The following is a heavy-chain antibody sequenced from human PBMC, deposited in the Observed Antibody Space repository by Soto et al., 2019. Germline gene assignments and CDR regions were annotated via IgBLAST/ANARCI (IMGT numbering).Heavy chain of an antibody. CDR3: TRHKGGYDLGGYYYYYYGMDV. V-gene: IGHV4-59*08. CDR2: IYYSGST. CDR1: GGSISIKY. Sequence: PTGTLSGTSTVPGGSISIKYWSWIRQPPGKGLECIGYIYYSGSTNYNPSLKSRVTISVDTSKNQFSLKLSSVTAADTAVYYCTRHKGGYDLGGYYYYYYGMDVWGQGTTVTVSS. D-gene: IGHD5-12*01. J-gene: IGHJ6*02.